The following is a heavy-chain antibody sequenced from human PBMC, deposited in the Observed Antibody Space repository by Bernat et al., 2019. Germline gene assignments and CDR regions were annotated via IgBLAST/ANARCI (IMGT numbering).Heavy chain of an antibody. CDR1: GYTFSKSG. D-gene: IGHD3-3*02. J-gene: IGHJ4*02. V-gene: IGHV3-33*06. Sequence: QVQLVESGGGVVQAGRSLRLSCAASGYTFSKSGMHWVRQAPGKGLEWVAVIWGDGSKKFYADSVKGRFSISKDDSKNTLYLLMNSLTAEDTAVYYCAKGTSGAGDFDYWGQGALVTVSS. CDR3: AKGTSGAGDFDY. CDR2: IWGDGSKK.